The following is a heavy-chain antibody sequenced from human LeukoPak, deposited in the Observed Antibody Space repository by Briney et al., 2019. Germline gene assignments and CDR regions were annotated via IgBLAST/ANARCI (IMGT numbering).Heavy chain of an antibody. J-gene: IGHJ4*02. CDR1: GFTFSSYA. D-gene: IGHD2-2*01. CDR3: AKEESIVVVPAVGLIDY. V-gene: IGHV3-23*01. Sequence: GGSLRLSCAASGFTFSSYAMSWVRQAPGKGLEWVSAISGSGGSTYYADSVKGRFTISRDNSKNTLYLQMNSLRAEDTAVYYCAKEESIVVVPAVGLIDYWGQGTLVTVSS. CDR2: ISGSGGST.